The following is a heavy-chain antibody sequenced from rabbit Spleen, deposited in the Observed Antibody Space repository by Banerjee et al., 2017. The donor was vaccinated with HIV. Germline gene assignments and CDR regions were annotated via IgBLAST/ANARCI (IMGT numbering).Heavy chain of an antibody. CDR2: IDTGSSGFT. J-gene: IGHJ4*01. D-gene: IGHD2-1*01. CDR1: GFSFSSSDY. CDR3: ARHRYARYGDLDLDINL. Sequence: QSLEESGGDLVKPGASLTLTCTASGFSFSSSDYMCWVRQAPGKGLEWISCIDTGSSGFTYFATWAKGRFTCSKTSSTTVTLQMTRLTAADTATYFCARHRYARYGDLDLDINLWGPGTLVTVS. V-gene: IGHV1S40*01.